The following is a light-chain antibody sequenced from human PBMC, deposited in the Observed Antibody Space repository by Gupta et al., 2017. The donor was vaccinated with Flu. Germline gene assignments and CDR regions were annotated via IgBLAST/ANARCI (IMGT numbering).Light chain of an antibody. CDR2: SNN. Sequence: QSVLTQPPSASGTPGQRVTLSCSRSSSNIGSNTVNWYQQLPGTAPKLLIYSNNQRPSGVPDRFSGSKSGTSASLAISGLQSEDEADHYCAAWDDSLNGVVFGGGTKLTVL. CDR3: AAWDDSLNGVV. V-gene: IGLV1-44*01. CDR1: SSNIGSNT. J-gene: IGLJ2*01.